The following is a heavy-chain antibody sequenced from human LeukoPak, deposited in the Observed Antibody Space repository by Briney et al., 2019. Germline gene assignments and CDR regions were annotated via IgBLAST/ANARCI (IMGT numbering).Heavy chain of an antibody. CDR2: ISTYTGNS. J-gene: IGHJ3*02. V-gene: IGHV1-18*01. Sequence: ASVKVSCKASGYTLSNYVLTWVRQAPGQGLVWRGMISTYTGNSKYAQKFQDRVTMTTDTSTSTVYMELTSLRSADTAVYYCARDGLYCTNGVCSSDIWGQGTLVTVSS. CDR1: GYTLSNYV. D-gene: IGHD2-8*01. CDR3: ARDGLYCTNGVCSSDI.